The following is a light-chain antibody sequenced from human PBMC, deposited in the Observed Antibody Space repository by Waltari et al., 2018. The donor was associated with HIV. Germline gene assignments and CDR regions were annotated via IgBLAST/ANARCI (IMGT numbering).Light chain of an antibody. CDR1: QSISSY. V-gene: IGKV1-39*01. J-gene: IGKJ1*01. Sequence: DILMPQSPSSLSASAGDRVTITCRASQSISSYLNWYQQKPGKAPKLLIYAASSLQSGVPSRFSGSGSGTDFTLTISSLQPEDFATYYCQQSYSTPPTFGQGTKVEIK. CDR2: AAS. CDR3: QQSYSTPPT.